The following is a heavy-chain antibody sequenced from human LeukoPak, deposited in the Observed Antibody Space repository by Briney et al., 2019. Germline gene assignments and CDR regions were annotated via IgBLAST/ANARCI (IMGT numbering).Heavy chain of an antibody. V-gene: IGHV4-59*11. CDR3: ARGSNWFDL. J-gene: IGHJ5*02. CDR1: GGSIYSHH. CDR2: IFYTGST. Sequence: SSETLSLTCTVSGGSIYSHHWSWIRQPPGKGQEWIGYIFYTGSTNYNPSLNSRVTISVDTLKNQFSLKLNSVTAADTAVYYCARGSNWFDLWGQGTLVTVSS.